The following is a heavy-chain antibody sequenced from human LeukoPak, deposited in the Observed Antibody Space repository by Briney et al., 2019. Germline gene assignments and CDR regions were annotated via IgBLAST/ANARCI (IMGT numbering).Heavy chain of an antibody. CDR2: IKYDGSAK. D-gene: IGHD1-26*01. Sequence: GESLRLSCAASGFTLSSYWMSWVRQAPGKGLEWVANIKYDGSAKYYVDSVKGRFTISRDDAKNSPYLEMNSLRAEDTAVYYCARDLFSGSYQEDFWGQGALVTVSS. J-gene: IGHJ4*02. CDR3: ARDLFSGSYQEDF. V-gene: IGHV3-7*01. CDR1: GFTLSSYW.